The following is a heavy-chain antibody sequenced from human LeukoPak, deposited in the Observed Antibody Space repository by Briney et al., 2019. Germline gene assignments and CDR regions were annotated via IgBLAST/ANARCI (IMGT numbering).Heavy chain of an antibody. CDR2: IDWDDDK. D-gene: IGHD3-22*01. CDR1: GFSLSTSGVG. V-gene: IGHV2-5*02. J-gene: IGHJ4*02. Sequence: SGPTLVKPTQTLTLTCTFSGFSLSTSGVGVGWIRQPPGKALEWLALIDWDDDKRYSPSLKSRLTITKDTSKNQVVLTMTNMDPVDTATYYCAHLYYYDSSGYYPFDYWGQGTLVTVSS. CDR3: AHLYYYDSSGYYPFDY.